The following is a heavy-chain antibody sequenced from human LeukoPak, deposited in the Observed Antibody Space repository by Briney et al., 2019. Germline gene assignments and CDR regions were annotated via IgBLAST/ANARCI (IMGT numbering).Heavy chain of an antibody. Sequence: PGGSLRLSCAASGFTFSSYAMSWVRQAPGKGLEWVSAINGSGGSTYYADSVKGRFTISRDNSKNTLYLQMISLRAEDTAVYYCAVPNDSGYYIPFGYWGQGTLVTVSP. V-gene: IGHV3-23*01. J-gene: IGHJ4*02. D-gene: IGHD3-3*01. CDR2: INGSGGST. CDR3: AVPNDSGYYIPFGY. CDR1: GFTFSSYA.